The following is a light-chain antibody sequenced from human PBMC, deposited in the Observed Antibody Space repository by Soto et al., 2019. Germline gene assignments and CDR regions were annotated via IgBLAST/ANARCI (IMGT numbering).Light chain of an antibody. CDR1: QSVSSTY. CDR2: DAS. Sequence: EIVLTQSPGTLSLSPGQRATLSCRASQSVSSTYLAWYQQKPGQAPRLLIYDASSRATGIPDRFSGSGSGTDFTLTINRLEPEDFAVYYCQQYDSSHTFGQGTKLEI. CDR3: QQYDSSHT. V-gene: IGKV3-20*01. J-gene: IGKJ2*01.